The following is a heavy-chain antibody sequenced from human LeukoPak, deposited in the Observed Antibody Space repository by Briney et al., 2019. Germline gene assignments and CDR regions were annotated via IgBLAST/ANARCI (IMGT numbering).Heavy chain of an antibody. J-gene: IGHJ6*03. CDR1: GYTFTSYG. D-gene: IGHD6-13*01. V-gene: IGHV1-18*01. CDR3: ARGRISGSWPYYYYYYMDV. CDR2: ISAYNGNT. Sequence: ASVKVSCKASGYTFTSYGISWVRQAPGQGLEWMGWISAYNGNTNYAQKLQGRVTMTTDTSTSTAYMELSSLRSEDTAVYYCARGRISGSWPYYYYYYMDVWGKGTTVTISS.